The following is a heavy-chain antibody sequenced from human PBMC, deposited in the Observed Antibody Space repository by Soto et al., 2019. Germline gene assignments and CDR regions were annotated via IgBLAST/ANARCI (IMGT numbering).Heavy chain of an antibody. V-gene: IGHV1-69*01. CDR1: GETLNSNP. D-gene: IGHD2-15*01. Sequence: QVQLVQSGAEVKKPGSSLKVSCKVFGETLNSNPIGWVRQAPGQWLEWVGGIVPLSDRTNYAQELQGRVTATADGSTSTVYMELSNLKSDDTSVYYCARKSGRDCHSGGGCFSLDVWGQGSLIPVSS. J-gene: IGHJ4*02. CDR2: IVPLSDRT. CDR3: ARKSGRDCHSGGGCFSLDV.